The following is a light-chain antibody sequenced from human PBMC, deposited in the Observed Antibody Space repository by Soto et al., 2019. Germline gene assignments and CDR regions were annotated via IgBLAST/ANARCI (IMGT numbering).Light chain of an antibody. CDR3: QQSYNATFN. CDR1: QTIDRY. Sequence: IQMTQSPSSLSASVGDTVTITCRASQTIDRYLNWFQQKSGQAPKLLMNAAATLRSGVPSRFSASGSGTDFTLTISSLQTEDYATYYCQQSYNATFNFGPGTKVHIK. V-gene: IGKV1-39*01. CDR2: AAA. J-gene: IGKJ3*01.